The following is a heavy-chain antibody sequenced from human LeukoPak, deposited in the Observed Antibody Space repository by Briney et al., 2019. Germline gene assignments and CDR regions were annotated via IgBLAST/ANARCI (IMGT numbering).Heavy chain of an antibody. CDR3: ARVWMATANDAFDI. V-gene: IGHV4-30-4*08. CDR1: GGSISSGDYY. J-gene: IGHJ3*02. CDR2: IYYSGSY. D-gene: IGHD5-24*01. Sequence: PSQTLSLTCTVSGGSISSGDYYWSWIRQPPGKGLEWIGYIYYSGSYYYNPSLKSRVTISVDTSKNQFSLKLSSVTAADTAVYYCARVWMATANDAFDIWGQGTMVTVSS.